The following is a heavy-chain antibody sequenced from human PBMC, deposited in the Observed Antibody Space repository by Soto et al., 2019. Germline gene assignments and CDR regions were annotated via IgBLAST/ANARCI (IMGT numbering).Heavy chain of an antibody. V-gene: IGHV1-3*01. CDR2: INAGNGNT. CDR3: AREGYYDSSGYYHPDDVFVY. J-gene: IGHJ4*02. Sequence: GASVKVSCKASGYTFTSYAMHWVRQAPGQRLEWMRWINAGNGNTKYSQKFQGRVTITRDTSASTAYMELSSLRSEDTAVYYCAREGYYDSSGYYHPDDVFVYWGQGTLVTVS. CDR1: GYTFTSYA. D-gene: IGHD3-22*01.